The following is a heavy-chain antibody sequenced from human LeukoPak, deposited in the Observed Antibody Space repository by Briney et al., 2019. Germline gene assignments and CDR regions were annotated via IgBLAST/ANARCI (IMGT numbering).Heavy chain of an antibody. Sequence: GGSLRLSCAASGFTFSSYAMSWVRQPPGKGREWVSAISGSGGSTYHAASVKGRFTISRDNSKNTLYQQMNSLRAEDTAVYYCAKDGPMVRVVIRAYFDYWGQGTLVTVSS. V-gene: IGHV3-23*01. D-gene: IGHD3-10*01. J-gene: IGHJ4*02. CDR1: GFTFSSYA. CDR3: AKDGPMVRVVIRAYFDY. CDR2: ISGSGGST.